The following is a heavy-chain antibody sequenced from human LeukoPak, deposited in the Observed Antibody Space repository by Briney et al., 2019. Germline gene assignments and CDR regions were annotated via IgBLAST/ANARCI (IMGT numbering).Heavy chain of an antibody. V-gene: IGHV3-21*01. CDR1: GFTFSTYS. CDR2: ISSDGKYI. D-gene: IGHD3-22*01. J-gene: IGHJ2*01. CDR3: ARDGGTYYYDSSLL. Sequence: KSGGSLRLSCAASGFTFSTYSMNWVRQAPGKGLEWVSAISSDGKYIYYAASVKGRFTVSRGNSKNTLYLQMNSLRAEDTAVYYCARDGGTYYYDSSLLWGRGTLVTVSS.